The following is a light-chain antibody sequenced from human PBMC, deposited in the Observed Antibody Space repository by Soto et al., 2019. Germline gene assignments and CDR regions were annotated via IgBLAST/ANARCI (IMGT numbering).Light chain of an antibody. CDR2: DAS. J-gene: IGKJ1*01. V-gene: IGKV3-11*01. CDR3: QQRSNWPPHWT. Sequence: EIVLTQSPATLSLSPGERATLSCRASQSVSSYLAWYQQKPGQAPRLLIYDASNRATGIPARFSGSGSGTDFTLTISSLEPEDFAVYYCQQRSNWPPHWTVGKGTKGDIK. CDR1: QSVSSY.